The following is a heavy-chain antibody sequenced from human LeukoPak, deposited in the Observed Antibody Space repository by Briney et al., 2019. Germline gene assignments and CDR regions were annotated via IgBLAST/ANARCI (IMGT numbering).Heavy chain of an antibody. D-gene: IGHD4-23*01. CDR3: ARAGGPTVVNWFDP. V-gene: IGHV4-30-2*01. CDR1: GGSISSGGYS. J-gene: IGHJ5*02. CDR2: IYHSGST. Sequence: SETLSLTCAVSGGSISSGGYSWSWIRQPPGKGLEWIGYIYHSGSTYYNPSLKSRVTISVDRSKNQFSLKLSSVTAADTAVYYCARAGGPTVVNWFDPWGQGTLVTVSS.